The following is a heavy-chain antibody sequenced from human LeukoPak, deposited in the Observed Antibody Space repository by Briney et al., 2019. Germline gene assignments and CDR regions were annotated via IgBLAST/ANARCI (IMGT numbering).Heavy chain of an antibody. D-gene: IGHD3-9*01. V-gene: IGHV1-69*04. CDR3: ARPISLTGHAFDI. CDR2: IIPILGIA. J-gene: IGHJ3*02. Sequence: SVNVSCKASGGTFSSYAISWVRQAPGQGLEWMGRIIPILGIANYAQKFQDRVTITSDKSTSTAYMELSSLRSEDTAVYYCARPISLTGHAFDIWGQGTMVTVSS. CDR1: GGTFSSYA.